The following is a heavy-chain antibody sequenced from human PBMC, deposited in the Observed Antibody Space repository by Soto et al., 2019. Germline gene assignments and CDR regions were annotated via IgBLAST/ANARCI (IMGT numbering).Heavy chain of an antibody. J-gene: IGHJ4*02. Sequence: SETLSLTCTVSGGSIYRSGYYWGWIRQPPGRGLEWIGNIDYNGVTYSNPSLKSRVTISRDTSKNQFSLKLTSVTAADTALYYCGKVLVGATGHTDSDSRGPGTLVTVSS. V-gene: IGHV4-39*01. D-gene: IGHD2-15*01. CDR1: GGSIYRSGYY. CDR2: IDYNGVT. CDR3: GKVLVGATGHTDSDS.